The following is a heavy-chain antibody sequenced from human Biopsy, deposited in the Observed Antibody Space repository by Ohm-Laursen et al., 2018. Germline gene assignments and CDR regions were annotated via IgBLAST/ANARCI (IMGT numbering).Heavy chain of an antibody. Sequence: ASVKVSCKASGYTFTDSYMHWVRQAPGQGLEWMGWINPNSGGTNYAQKFQSRVTMTRDTSMSTAYMELNRLRSDDTAVYYCARGGLNYWYFDLWGRGTLVTVSS. CDR2: INPNSGGT. J-gene: IGHJ2*01. D-gene: IGHD1-26*01. CDR1: GYTFTDSY. V-gene: IGHV1-2*02. CDR3: ARGGLNYWYFDL.